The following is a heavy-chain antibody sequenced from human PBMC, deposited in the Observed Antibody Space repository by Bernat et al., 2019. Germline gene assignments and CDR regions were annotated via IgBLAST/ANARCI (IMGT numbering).Heavy chain of an antibody. CDR1: GFNFGDHG. J-gene: IGHJ4*02. V-gene: IGHV3-49*04. Sequence: EVELVESGGGWVQPGRSLRLSCIGSGFNFGDHGMSWVRQAPGKGLEWVGFIRSKAYGGTPEYAASVKGRFTISRDDSKSVAYLEMNSLATEDTAVYFCSRAVRGYSYGYYILWGQGTLLTVSS. CDR3: SRAVRGYSYGYYIL. CDR2: IRSKAYGGTP. D-gene: IGHD5-18*01.